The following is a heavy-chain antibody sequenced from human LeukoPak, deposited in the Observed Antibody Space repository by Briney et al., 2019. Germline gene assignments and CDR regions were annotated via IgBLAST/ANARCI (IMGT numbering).Heavy chain of an antibody. CDR1: GESLTDYH. CDR3: ARGPDSRKAGY. CDR2: ISHDEGT. J-gene: IGHJ4*02. D-gene: IGHD1-14*01. V-gene: IGHV4-34*01. Sequence: PSETLSLTCDIYGESLTDYHFSWIRQPPGKGLEWIGEISHDEGTNYSPSLKSRVTISLDTSKNQFSLKLTSVTAADTAVYYCARGPDSRKAGYWGPGTLVTVSS.